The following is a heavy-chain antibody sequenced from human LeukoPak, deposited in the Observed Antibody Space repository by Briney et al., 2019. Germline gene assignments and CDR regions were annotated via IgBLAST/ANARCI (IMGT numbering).Heavy chain of an antibody. CDR3: ARAPRNSSTMLDH. D-gene: IGHD6-13*01. CDR1: GYTFTSYW. Sequence: ASVKVSCKGSGYTFTSYWIQWVRQAPGQGLEWMGLINPDGGSTAYAHRFQGRVTMTRDTSTSTVYMDLSSLRSEDTAVYYCARAPRNSSTMLDHWGQGTLVTVSS. V-gene: IGHV1-46*01. CDR2: INPDGGST. J-gene: IGHJ5*02.